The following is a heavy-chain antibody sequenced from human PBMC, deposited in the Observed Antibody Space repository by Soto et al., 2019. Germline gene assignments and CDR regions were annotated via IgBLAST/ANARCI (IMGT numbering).Heavy chain of an antibody. CDR2: ISGSGGST. D-gene: IGHD3-9*01. Sequence: EVQLLESGGGLVQPGGSLRLSCAASGFTFSSYAMSWVRQAPGKGLEWVSAISGSGGSTYYADSVKGRFTISRDNSKNTLYLQMNSLRAEDTAVYYCAKEGLRYFDWLFGEFDYWGQGTLVTVSS. V-gene: IGHV3-23*01. CDR3: AKEGLRYFDWLFGEFDY. CDR1: GFTFSSYA. J-gene: IGHJ4*02.